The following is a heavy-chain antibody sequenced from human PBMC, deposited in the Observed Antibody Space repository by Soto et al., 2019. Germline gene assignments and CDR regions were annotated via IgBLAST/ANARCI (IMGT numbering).Heavy chain of an antibody. V-gene: IGHV4-34*01. Sequence: SDPLSLTYAACGGPFSGYSWTWIRQPPGTGLEWIGEINHSGSTNYNPSLKSRVTISVDTSKNQFSLKLTSVTAADTAVYYCARDKITGLFDYWGQGTLVTVS. CDR1: GGPFSGYS. D-gene: IGHD2-8*02. CDR3: ARDKITGLFDY. J-gene: IGHJ4*02. CDR2: INHSGST.